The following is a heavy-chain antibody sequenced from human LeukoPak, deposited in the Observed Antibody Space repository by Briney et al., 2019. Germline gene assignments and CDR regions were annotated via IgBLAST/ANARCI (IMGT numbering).Heavy chain of an antibody. CDR1: GGSISSSNW. Sequence: SETLSLTCAVSGGSISSSNWWSWVRQPPGKGLEWIGYIYYSGSTNYNPSLKSRVTISVDTSRNQFSLKLSSVTAADTAVYYCARGSNCSGGSCFNWYYFDYWGQGTLVTVSS. D-gene: IGHD2-15*01. CDR3: ARGSNCSGGSCFNWYYFDY. J-gene: IGHJ4*02. V-gene: IGHV4-4*02. CDR2: IYYSGST.